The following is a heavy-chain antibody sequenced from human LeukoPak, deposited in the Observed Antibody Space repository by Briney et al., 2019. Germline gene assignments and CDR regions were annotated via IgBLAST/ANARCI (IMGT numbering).Heavy chain of an antibody. Sequence: SQTLSLTCAISEYSVSSNSAAWNWIRQSPSRGLEWLGRTYYRSKWYYDYAVSVKSRITINPDTSKNQFSQQLNSVTPEDTAVYYCARGPQLVDYYYIDVWGKGTTVTVSS. CDR2: TYYRSKWYY. CDR3: ARGPQLVDYYYIDV. J-gene: IGHJ6*03. D-gene: IGHD6-13*01. CDR1: EYSVSSNSAA. V-gene: IGHV6-1*01.